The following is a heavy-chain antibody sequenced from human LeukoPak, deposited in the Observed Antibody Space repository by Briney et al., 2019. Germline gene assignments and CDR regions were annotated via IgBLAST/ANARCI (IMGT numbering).Heavy chain of an antibody. D-gene: IGHD5-18*01. CDR1: GGSISSYD. CDR2: IYTSGST. V-gene: IGHV4-4*07. J-gene: IGHJ6*03. Sequence: ASETLSLTCTVCGGSISSYDWSWIRQPAGKGLEWIGRIYTSGSTNYNPSLKSRVTMSVDTSKNQFSLKLNSVTAADTAVYYCASTTEGGYTYDYFYYYYMDVWGKGTTVTISS. CDR3: ASTTEGGYTYDYFYYYYMDV.